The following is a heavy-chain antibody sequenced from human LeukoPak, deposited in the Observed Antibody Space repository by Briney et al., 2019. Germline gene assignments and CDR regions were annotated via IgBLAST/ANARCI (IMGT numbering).Heavy chain of an antibody. V-gene: IGHV3-9*01. CDR2: ISWNSGSI. CDR1: GFTFDDYA. Sequence: PGGSLGLSCAASGFTFDDYAMHWVRQAPGKGLEWVSGISWNSGSIGYADSVKGRFTISRDNAKNSLYLQMNSLRAEDTALYYCAKDIRAAAPCFDHWGQGTLVTVSS. J-gene: IGHJ4*02. CDR3: AKDIRAAAPCFDH. D-gene: IGHD6-13*01.